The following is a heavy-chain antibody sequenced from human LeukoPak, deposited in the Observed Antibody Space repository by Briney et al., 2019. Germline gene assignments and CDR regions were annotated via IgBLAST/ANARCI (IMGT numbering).Heavy chain of an antibody. CDR1: GFTFSTYW. CDR3: GSPRTFSGRNVLDM. V-gene: IGHV3-74*01. D-gene: IGHD3-10*02. J-gene: IGHJ3*02. Sequence: GGSLRLSCAAAGFTFSTYWMHWVRQVPGKGLVWVSRINSDGRTTGYADSVKGRFTISRDNAKNTLYLQMNSLRVEDTAVYYCGSPRTFSGRNVLDMWGQGIMVTVSS. CDR2: INSDGRTT.